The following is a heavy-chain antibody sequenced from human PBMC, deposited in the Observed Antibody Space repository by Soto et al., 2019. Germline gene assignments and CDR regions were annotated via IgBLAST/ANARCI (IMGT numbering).Heavy chain of an antibody. CDR3: ARYASSGNNSVWYTFDP. D-gene: IGHD6-19*01. CDR1: GGTFSSYT. Sequence: SVKVSCKASGGTFSSYTINWVRQAPGQGLEWMGGIIPIFGTTNYAKKFQGRVTITADESTSTAYMELSSLRSEDTAVYYCARYASSGNNSVWYTFDPWGQGTLVTVSS. CDR2: IIPIFGTT. V-gene: IGHV1-69*13. J-gene: IGHJ5*02.